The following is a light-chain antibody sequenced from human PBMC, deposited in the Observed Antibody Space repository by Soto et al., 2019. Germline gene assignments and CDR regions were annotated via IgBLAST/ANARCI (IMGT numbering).Light chain of an antibody. V-gene: IGKV1-39*01. J-gene: IGKJ2*02. CDR1: QSISSY. Sequence: DIQMTQSPSSLSASVGDRVTMTCRASQSISSYLNWYQQKPGTAPKLLIYAASSLQSGVPSRFSGSGSGTDFTLTISSLQPEDFATYYCQQSYSTLSTFGQGNKLEIK. CDR2: AAS. CDR3: QQSYSTLST.